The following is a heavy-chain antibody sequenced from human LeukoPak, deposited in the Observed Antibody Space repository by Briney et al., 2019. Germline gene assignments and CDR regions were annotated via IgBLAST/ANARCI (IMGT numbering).Heavy chain of an antibody. CDR3: AKELYGHSTFES. J-gene: IGHJ4*02. CDR1: GFTFSSYS. CDR2: ISSSSSTI. D-gene: IGHD2/OR15-2a*01. V-gene: IGHV3-48*02. Sequence: GGSLRLSCAASGFTFSSYSMNWVRQAPGKGLEWVSYISSSSSTIYYADSVKGRFTISRDNAKNSLYLQMNSLRDEDTAVYYCAKELYGHSTFESWGQGTLVTVSS.